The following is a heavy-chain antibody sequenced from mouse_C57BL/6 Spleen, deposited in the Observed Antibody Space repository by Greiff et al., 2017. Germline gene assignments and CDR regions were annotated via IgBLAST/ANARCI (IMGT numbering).Heavy chain of an antibody. D-gene: IGHD1-1*01. J-gene: IGHJ1*03. CDR1: GYTFTSYW. CDR3: ARGGYGSSYWYFDV. Sequence: VQLQQPGAELVMPGASVKLSCKASGYTFTSYWMHWVKQRPGQGLEWIGEIDPSDSYTNYNQKFKGKSPLTVDKSSSTAYMQLSSLTSEDSAVYYCARGGYGSSYWYFDVWGTGTTVTVSS. V-gene: IGHV1-69*01. CDR2: IDPSDSYT.